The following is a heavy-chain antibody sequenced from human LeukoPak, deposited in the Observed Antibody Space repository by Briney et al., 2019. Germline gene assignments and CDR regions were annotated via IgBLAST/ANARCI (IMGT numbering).Heavy chain of an antibody. CDR2: IIPIFGTA. J-gene: IGHJ4*02. CDR3: ARDGPGYCSGGSCYSGLDY. D-gene: IGHD2-15*01. Sequence: SVKVSCKASGGTFSSYAISWVRQAPGQGLEWMGGIIPIFGTANYAQKFQGRVTITADESTSTAYMELSSLRSGDTAVYYCARDGPGYCSGGSCYSGLDYWGQGTLVTVSS. CDR1: GGTFSSYA. V-gene: IGHV1-69*13.